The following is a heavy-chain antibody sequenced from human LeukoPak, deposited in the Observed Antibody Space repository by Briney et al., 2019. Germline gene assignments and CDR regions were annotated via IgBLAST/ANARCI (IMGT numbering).Heavy chain of an antibody. Sequence: PGGSLRLSCAASGFTFSSYWMHWVRQAPGKGLVWVSRINSDGSSTSYADSVKGRFTISRDNAKNTLYLQMNSLRAEDTAVYYCARALADYYGSGSYSNWFGPWGQGTLVTVSS. J-gene: IGHJ5*02. V-gene: IGHV3-74*01. D-gene: IGHD3-10*01. CDR2: INSDGSST. CDR3: ARALADYYGSGSYSNWFGP. CDR1: GFTFSSYW.